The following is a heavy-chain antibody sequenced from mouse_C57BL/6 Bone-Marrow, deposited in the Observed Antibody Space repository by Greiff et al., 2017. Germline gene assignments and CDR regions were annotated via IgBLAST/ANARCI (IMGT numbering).Heavy chain of an antibody. D-gene: IGHD1-1*01. CDR2: INPSSGYT. CDR1: GYTFTSYW. Sequence: VQLQQSGAELAKPGASVKLSCKASGYTFTSYWMHWVKQRPGQGLEWIGYINPSSGYTKYNQKFKDKATLTADKSSGTAYMQLRSLTYEDSAVYYCARFITTVVDVWGTGTTVTVSS. V-gene: IGHV1-7*01. CDR3: ARFITTVVDV. J-gene: IGHJ1*03.